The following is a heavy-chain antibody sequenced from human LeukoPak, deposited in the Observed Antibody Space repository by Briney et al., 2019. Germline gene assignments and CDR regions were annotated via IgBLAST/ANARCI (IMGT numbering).Heavy chain of an antibody. V-gene: IGHV3-9*01. CDR2: ISWNSGSI. J-gene: IGHJ4*02. CDR3: ANLGYSSGWDFDY. D-gene: IGHD6-19*01. CDR1: GFTFDDYA. Sequence: GGSLRLSCAASGFTFDDYAMHWVRQAPGKGLEWVSGISWNSGSIGYADSVKGRFTISRDNAKNSLYLQMNSLRAEDTALYYCANLGYSSGWDFDYWGQGTLVTVSS.